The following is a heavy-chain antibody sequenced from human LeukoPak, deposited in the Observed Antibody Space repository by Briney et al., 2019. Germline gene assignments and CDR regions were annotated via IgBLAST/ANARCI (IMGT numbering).Heavy chain of an antibody. CDR1: GGSFSDNY. V-gene: IGHV4-34*01. CDR2: INQSGTT. D-gene: IGHD3-16*02. J-gene: IGHJ4*02. CDR3: ARTSKSPYDYVWGSDQLPYLFDY. Sequence: PSETLSLTCSIYGGSFSDNYWSWIRQPPGKGLEWIGEINQSGTTNYNPSLKSPVTISVDTSTNQFSLKLSSVTAADTAVYYCARTSKSPYDYVWGSDQLPYLFDYWGQGTLVTVPS.